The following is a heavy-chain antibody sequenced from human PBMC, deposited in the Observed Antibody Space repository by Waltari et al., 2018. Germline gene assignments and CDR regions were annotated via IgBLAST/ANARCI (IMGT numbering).Heavy chain of an antibody. CDR1: GYSISSGYY. V-gene: IGHV4-38-2*01. D-gene: IGHD6-19*01. CDR2: IYHSGST. CDR3: ARPKGGSGWYGDAFDI. Sequence: QVQLQESGPGLVKPSETLSLTCAVSGYSISSGYYWGWIRQPPGKGLEWIGSIYHSGSTYYNPSLKSRVTISVDTSKNQFSLKLSSVTAADTAVYYCARPKGGSGWYGDAFDIWGQGTMVTVSS. J-gene: IGHJ3*02.